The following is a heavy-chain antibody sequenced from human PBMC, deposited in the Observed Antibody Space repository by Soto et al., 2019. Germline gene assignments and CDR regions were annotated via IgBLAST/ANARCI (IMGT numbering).Heavy chain of an antibody. V-gene: IGHV4-39*01. CDR1: GGSINSPFF. J-gene: IGHJ4*02. Sequence: SETLSLTCTVSGGSINSPFFWAWLRQPPGKGLEWIASIHYSQSPYSHPSLRSRITISAGASMDQFSLRLASMTAADTAVYYCAKMGDDHGRSYFDSWGQGLLVTVSS. CDR2: IHYSQSP. CDR3: AKMGDDHGRSYFDS. D-gene: IGHD1-26*01.